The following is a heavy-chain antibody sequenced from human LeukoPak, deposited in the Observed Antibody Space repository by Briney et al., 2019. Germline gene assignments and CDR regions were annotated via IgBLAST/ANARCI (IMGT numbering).Heavy chain of an antibody. Sequence: LRLSCAASGFTFDDYAMHWVRQAPGKGLEWVSGISWNSGSIGYADSVKGRFTISRDNAKNSLYLQMNSLRAEDTALYYCAKVSDSSGALDYWGQGTLVTVSS. D-gene: IGHD3-22*01. CDR2: ISWNSGSI. CDR3: AKVSDSSGALDY. CDR1: GFTFDDYA. V-gene: IGHV3-9*01. J-gene: IGHJ4*02.